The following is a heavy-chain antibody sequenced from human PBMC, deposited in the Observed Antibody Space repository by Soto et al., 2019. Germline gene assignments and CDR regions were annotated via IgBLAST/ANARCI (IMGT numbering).Heavy chain of an antibody. D-gene: IGHD4-17*01. CDR1: GFSIDDYA. Sequence: LRLSCAASGFSIDDYALHWVRQAPGKGLEWVSGISWNSGRVGYADSVKGRFTISRDNAKNSLYLQMNSLRDEDTALYYCSKYGGATWYLDLWGRGTLVTVSS. CDR2: ISWNSGRV. CDR3: SKYGGATWYLDL. V-gene: IGHV3-9*01. J-gene: IGHJ2*01.